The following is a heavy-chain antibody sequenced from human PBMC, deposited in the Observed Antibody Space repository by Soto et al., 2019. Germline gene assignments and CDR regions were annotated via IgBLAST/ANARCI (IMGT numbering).Heavy chain of an antibody. J-gene: IGHJ6*02. D-gene: IGHD3-10*01. CDR3: ASQSSGSYYDPYYHYGMDV. CDR1: GGTLSSYA. V-gene: IGHV1-69*13. Sequence: SVKVSCKASGGTLSSYAISWVRQAPGQGLEWIGGIIPIFGTANYAQKFQGRVTITADESTSTAYMELSSLRSEDTAVYYCASQSSGSYYDPYYHYGMDVWGQGTTVTVSS. CDR2: IIPIFGTA.